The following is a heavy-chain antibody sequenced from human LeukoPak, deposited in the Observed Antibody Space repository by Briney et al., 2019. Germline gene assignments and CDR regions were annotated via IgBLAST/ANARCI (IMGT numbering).Heavy chain of an antibody. Sequence: ASVKVSCTASGYTFTGYYMHWVRQAPGQGLEWMGWINPNSGGTNYAQKFQGRVTMTRDTSISTAYMELSRLRSDDTAVYYCARPPPGVVGFDYWGQGTLVTVSS. CDR3: ARPPPGVVGFDY. CDR2: INPNSGGT. J-gene: IGHJ4*02. D-gene: IGHD3-3*01. V-gene: IGHV1-2*02. CDR1: GYTFTGYY.